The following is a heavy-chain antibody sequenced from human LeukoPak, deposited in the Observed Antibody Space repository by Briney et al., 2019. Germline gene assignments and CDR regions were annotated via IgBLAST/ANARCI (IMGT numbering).Heavy chain of an antibody. D-gene: IGHD7-27*01. V-gene: IGHV3-11*04. J-gene: IGHJ4*02. CDR2: ITNSGRDM. Sequence: GASLRLSCAASGFTFSDHYMSWFRQAPGKGLEWISYITNSGRDMSYTDSVKGRFTISRDNAKNSLFLQMNSLRAEDTAVYFCGRGHWGIDYWGQGTLVTVSS. CDR3: GRGHWGIDY. CDR1: GFTFSDHY.